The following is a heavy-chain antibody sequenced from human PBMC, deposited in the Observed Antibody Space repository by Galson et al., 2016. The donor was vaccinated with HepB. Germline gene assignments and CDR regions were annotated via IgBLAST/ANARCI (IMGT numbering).Heavy chain of an antibody. Sequence: QSGAEVKKPGEPLRISCKASRYSFTNYWISWVRQMPGKGLEWMGRLDPTDSYSDYSPSFQGHVTISADKSISTAYLQWSSLKASDTAIYYCARQEGFGMIEVSFDLWGRGTLVTVSS. CDR2: LDPTDSYS. J-gene: IGHJ2*01. D-gene: IGHD3-10*01. V-gene: IGHV5-10-1*01. CDR3: ARQEGFGMIEVSFDL. CDR1: RYSFTNYW.